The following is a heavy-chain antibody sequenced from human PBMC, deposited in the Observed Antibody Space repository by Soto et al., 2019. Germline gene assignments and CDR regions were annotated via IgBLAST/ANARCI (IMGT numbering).Heavy chain of an antibody. Sequence: QVPLVQSGAEVKKPGASVKVSCKASGYTFTGYYMHWVRQAPGQGLEWMGWINPNSGGTNYAQKFQGWVTMTRDTSISTAYMELSRLRSDDTAVYYCARSSMIVVAPALGWFDPWGQGTLVTVSS. V-gene: IGHV1-2*04. CDR2: INPNSGGT. CDR3: ARSSMIVVAPALGWFDP. J-gene: IGHJ5*02. D-gene: IGHD3-22*01. CDR1: GYTFTGYY.